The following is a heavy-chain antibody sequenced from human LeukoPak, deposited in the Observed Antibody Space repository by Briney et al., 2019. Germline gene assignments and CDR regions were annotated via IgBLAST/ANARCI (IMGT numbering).Heavy chain of an antibody. J-gene: IGHJ4*02. V-gene: IGHV4-39*01. Sequence: PETLSLTCSVSGDSITSGNYYWGWIRQPPGKGLEWIGSIKYSGTTYQNPSLKSRVTISVDTSNNQFSLKLSSVTAADTGVYYCARHADSGFGELAFDYWGQGTLVTVSS. CDR1: GDSITSGNYY. D-gene: IGHD3-10*01. CDR3: ARHADSGFGELAFDY. CDR2: IKYSGTT.